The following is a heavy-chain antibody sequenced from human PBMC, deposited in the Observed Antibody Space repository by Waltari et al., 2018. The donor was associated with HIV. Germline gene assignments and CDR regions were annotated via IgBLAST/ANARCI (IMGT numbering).Heavy chain of an antibody. J-gene: IGHJ3*02. Sequence: EAQLLESGGGLVQPGGSLCVPVVGPGLAFSTYAMFWVRPAPGHGVEWIASIAASYPTTHYSDSVSGRFTISQVNSETSLQPRMNCLRAEDTAHYFSARIYVSGSFDIWGQGTVVTVSS. V-gene: IGHV3-23*01. CDR3: ARIYVSGSFDI. D-gene: IGHD3-10*01. CDR1: GLAFSTYA. CDR2: IAASYPTT.